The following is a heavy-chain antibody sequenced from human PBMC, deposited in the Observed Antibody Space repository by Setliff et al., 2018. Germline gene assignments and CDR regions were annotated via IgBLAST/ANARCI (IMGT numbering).Heavy chain of an antibody. D-gene: IGHD3-10*01. J-gene: IGHJ6*03. V-gene: IGHV4-61*08. CDR3: ARDRSTVIRGVTSFFYYYMDV. Sequence: SETLSLTCTVSGGSLSGASIVTWIRQPPGKGLEFIGYVFYSGATKYDPSLKSRVTMSVDTSKNQFSLKLRSVTAADTAVYYCARDRSTVIRGVTSFFYYYMDVWGGGTTVTVSS. CDR2: VFYSGAT. CDR1: GGSLSGAS.